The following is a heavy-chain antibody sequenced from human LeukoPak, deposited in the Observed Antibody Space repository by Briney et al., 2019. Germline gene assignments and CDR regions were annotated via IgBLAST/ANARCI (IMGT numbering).Heavy chain of an antibody. CDR2: IYCSGST. CDR3: ARERLIAGSTVFDY. D-gene: IGHD2/OR15-2a*01. Sequence: PSETLSLTCTVSDDSISSHYWSWIRQPPGKGLEWIGCIYCSGSTNYNPSLKSRITISVDTSNKQFSLRLSSVTAADTAVYYCARERLIAGSTVFDYWGQGTLVTVSS. V-gene: IGHV4-59*11. CDR1: DDSISSHY. J-gene: IGHJ4*02.